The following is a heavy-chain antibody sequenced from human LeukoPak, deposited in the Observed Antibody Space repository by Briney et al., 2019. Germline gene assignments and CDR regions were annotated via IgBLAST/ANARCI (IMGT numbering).Heavy chain of an antibody. CDR2: INPNSGGT. Sequence: ASVKVSCKASGYTFTDYYMHWVRQAPGQGLEWMGWINPNSGGTNYAQKFQGWVTMSRDTSISTAYMELNRLRSDDTAVYYCARDQASAAVGTVYYYHGMDVWGQGTTVTVSS. CDR3: ARDQASAAVGTVYYYHGMDV. D-gene: IGHD6-13*01. J-gene: IGHJ6*02. V-gene: IGHV1-2*04. CDR1: GYTFTDYY.